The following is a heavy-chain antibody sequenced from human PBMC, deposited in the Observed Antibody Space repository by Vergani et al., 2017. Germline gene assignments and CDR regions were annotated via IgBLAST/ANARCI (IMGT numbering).Heavy chain of an antibody. CDR2: INHSGST. CDR3: ARGLYSNYPWGY. CDR1: GGSFSGYY. Sequence: QVQLQQWGAGLLKPSETLSLTCAVYGGSFSGYYWSWIRQPPGKGLEWIGEINHSGSTNYNPSLKSRVTISVDTSKNQFSLKLSSETAADTAVYYCARGLYSNYPWGYWGQGTLVTVSS. V-gene: IGHV4-34*01. J-gene: IGHJ4*02. D-gene: IGHD4-11*01.